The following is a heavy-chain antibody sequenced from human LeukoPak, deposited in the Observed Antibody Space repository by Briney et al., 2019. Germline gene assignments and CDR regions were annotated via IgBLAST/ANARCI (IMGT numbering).Heavy chain of an antibody. Sequence: ASVKVSCKASGYTFTGYYMHWVRQAPGQGLEWMGWINPNSGGTNYAQKFQGRVTMTRDTSISTAYMELRRLRSDDTAAYYCARLHYGSGSYYKSDAFDIWGQGTMVTVSS. J-gene: IGHJ3*02. CDR2: INPNSGGT. D-gene: IGHD3-10*01. V-gene: IGHV1-2*02. CDR1: GYTFTGYY. CDR3: ARLHYGSGSYYKSDAFDI.